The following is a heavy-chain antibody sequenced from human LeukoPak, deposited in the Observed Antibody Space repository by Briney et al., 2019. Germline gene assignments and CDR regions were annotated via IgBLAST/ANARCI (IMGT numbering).Heavy chain of an antibody. D-gene: IGHD3-10*01. CDR1: GYSISSGYY. J-gene: IGHJ5*02. V-gene: IGHV4-38-2*02. CDR3: ARDTGQYAPGTPGFTRFDP. CDR2: INHSGRT. Sequence: SETLSLTCTVSGYSISSGYYWGWIRQTPGKGLEWIGEINHSGRTNYNPSLKSRVTISADTSKNQFSLKLTSVTAADTAVYYCARDTGQYAPGTPGFTRFDPWGQGTLVTVSS.